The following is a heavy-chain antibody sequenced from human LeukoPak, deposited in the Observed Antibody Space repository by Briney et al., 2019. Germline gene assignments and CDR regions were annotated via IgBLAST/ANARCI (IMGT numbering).Heavy chain of an antibody. D-gene: IGHD2-8*02. CDR2: ISGSGGST. CDR1: GFTFSSYA. Sequence: GGSLRLSCAASGFTFSSYAMSWVRQAPGKGLEWVSAISGSGGSTYYADSVKGRFTISRDNSKNTLYLQMNSLRAEDTAVYYCAEAGLRLYYYYYMDVWGKGTTVTVSS. V-gene: IGHV3-23*01. J-gene: IGHJ6*03. CDR3: AEAGLRLYYYYYMDV.